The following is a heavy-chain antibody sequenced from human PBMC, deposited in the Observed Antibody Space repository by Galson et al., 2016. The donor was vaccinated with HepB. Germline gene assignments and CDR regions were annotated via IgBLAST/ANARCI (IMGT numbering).Heavy chain of an antibody. J-gene: IGHJ4*02. CDR2: INADGRSI. D-gene: IGHD6-6*01. V-gene: IGHV3-74*01. CDR3: ARDGQRGTARPPHYWGGGSPHAPDDNDRKLLYLVISRRRRDAAAVYYWARRGHRGTAHPPDY. Sequence: SLRLSCAASGFNFGLYWVQWIRQAPWKGLMWVSRINADGRSIVYGDSVRGRFTISRDNARNSLYLEMSSLRPDDTAVYYCARDGQRGTARPPHYWGGGSPHAPDDNDRKLLYLVISRRRRDAAAVYYWARRGHRGTAHPPDYWGQGTLVTVSS. CDR1: GFNFGLYW.